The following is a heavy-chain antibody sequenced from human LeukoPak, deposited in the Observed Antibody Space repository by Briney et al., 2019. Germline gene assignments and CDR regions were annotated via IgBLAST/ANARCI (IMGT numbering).Heavy chain of an antibody. CDR3: ARDSASLVSWYYDFWSGYYTAFNY. CDR1: GGTFSSYA. J-gene: IGHJ4*02. Sequence: GSSVKVSCKASGGTFSSYAISWVRQAPGQGLEWMGGIIPIFGTANYAQKFQGRVTITADESTSTAYMELRSLRSDDTAVYYCARDSASLVSWYYDFWSGYYTAFNYWGQGTLVTVSS. CDR2: IIPIFGTA. V-gene: IGHV1-69*01. D-gene: IGHD3-3*01.